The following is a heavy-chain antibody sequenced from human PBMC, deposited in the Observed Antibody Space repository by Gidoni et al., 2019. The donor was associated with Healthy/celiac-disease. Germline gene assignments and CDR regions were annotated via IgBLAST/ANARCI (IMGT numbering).Heavy chain of an antibody. D-gene: IGHD3-3*01. J-gene: IGHJ6*02. CDR3: ARGKTISSWDYYYGMDV. V-gene: IGHV3-66*02. CDR1: GFTVISHY. CDR2: IYSGGST. Sequence: EVQLVVSGGGLVQPGGSLRLSCAASGFTVISHYMSWVRQAPGKGLEWVSVIYSGGSTYYADSVKGRFTISRDNSKNTLYLQMNSLRAEDTAVYYCARGKTISSWDYYYGMDVWGQGTTVTVSS.